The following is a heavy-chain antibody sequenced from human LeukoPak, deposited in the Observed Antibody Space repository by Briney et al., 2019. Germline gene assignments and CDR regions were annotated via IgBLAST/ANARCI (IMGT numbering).Heavy chain of an antibody. D-gene: IGHD2-21*01. J-gene: IGHJ4*02. Sequence: PGGSLRLSCVASGFTFRNYWMTWVRQASGKGLEWVANINQEGNDKYYVDSVKGRFTISRDNTKNSLFLQMNSLRAEDTAVYYCVVTRTRGDHWGQGTLVTVSS. CDR1: GFTFRNYW. V-gene: IGHV3-7*03. CDR2: INQEGNDK. CDR3: VVTRTRGDH.